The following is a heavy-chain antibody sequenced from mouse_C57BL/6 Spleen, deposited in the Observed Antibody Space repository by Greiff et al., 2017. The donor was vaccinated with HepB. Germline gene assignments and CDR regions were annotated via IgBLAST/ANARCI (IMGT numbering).Heavy chain of an antibody. CDR3: ARDGAIDYDPYAMDY. J-gene: IGHJ4*01. Sequence: DVQLVESGPGLVKPSQSLSLTCSVTGYSITSGYYWNWIRQFPGNKLEWMGYISYDGSNNYNPSLKNRISITRDTSKNQFFLKLNSVTTEDTATYYCARDGAIDYDPYAMDYWGQGTSVTVSS. V-gene: IGHV3-6*01. CDR2: ISYDGSN. CDR1: GYSITSGYY. D-gene: IGHD2-4*01.